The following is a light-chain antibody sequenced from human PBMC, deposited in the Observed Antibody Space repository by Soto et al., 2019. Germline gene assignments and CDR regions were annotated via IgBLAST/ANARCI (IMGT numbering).Light chain of an antibody. CDR3: QHYGRSPLT. CDR1: QSVNSR. V-gene: IGKV3-20*01. Sequence: EIVLTQSPGTLSLSPGERATLSCRASQSVNSRLAWYQHKPGQAPRLLISGASSRATGIPDSFSGSVSATDFTLTISRLEPEDFALYYRQHYGRSPLTFGQGTRLEIK. CDR2: GAS. J-gene: IGKJ5*01.